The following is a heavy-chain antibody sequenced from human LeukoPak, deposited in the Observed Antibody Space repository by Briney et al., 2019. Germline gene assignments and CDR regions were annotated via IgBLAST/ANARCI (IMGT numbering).Heavy chain of an antibody. Sequence: GGSLRLSCATSDFSFSSHWMHWVRQAPGKGRVWVSRIISDGSSISYADSVKGRFTISRDNAKNTLYLQMNSLRAEDTAVYYCARGHVAGSDRHWDYWGQGALVTVSS. D-gene: IGHD6-19*01. CDR3: ARGHVAGSDRHWDY. V-gene: IGHV3-74*01. CDR2: IISDGSSI. CDR1: DFSFSSHW. J-gene: IGHJ4*02.